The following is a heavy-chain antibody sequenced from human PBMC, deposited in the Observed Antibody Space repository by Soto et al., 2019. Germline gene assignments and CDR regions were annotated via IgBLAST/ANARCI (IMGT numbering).Heavy chain of an antibody. D-gene: IGHD3-16*01. CDR2: INAGNGNT. Sequence: ASVKVSCKASGYTFTSYAMHWVRQAPGQRLEWMGWINAGNGNTKYSQKFQGRVTITRDTSASTAYMELSSLRSEDTAVYYCARVGGEGTPDYYGMDVWGQGTMVTVSS. CDR1: GYTFTSYA. J-gene: IGHJ6*02. CDR3: ARVGGEGTPDYYGMDV. V-gene: IGHV1-3*01.